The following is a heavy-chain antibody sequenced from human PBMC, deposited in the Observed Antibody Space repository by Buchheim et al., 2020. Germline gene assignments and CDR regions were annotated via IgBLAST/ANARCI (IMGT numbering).Heavy chain of an antibody. CDR1: GFTFSSYG. Sequence: QVQLVESGGGVVQPGRSLRLSCAASGFTFSSYGMHWVRQAPGKGLEGVAVIWYDGSNKYYADSVKGRFTISRDNSKNTLYLQMNSLRAEDTAVYYCARGGYDYYYYYGMDVWGQGTT. CDR3: ARGGYDYYYYYGMDV. V-gene: IGHV3-33*01. CDR2: IWYDGSNK. J-gene: IGHJ6*02. D-gene: IGHD5-12*01.